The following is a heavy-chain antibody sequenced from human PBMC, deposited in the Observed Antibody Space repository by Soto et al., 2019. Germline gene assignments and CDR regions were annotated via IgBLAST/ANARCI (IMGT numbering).Heavy chain of an antibody. D-gene: IGHD2-15*01. Sequence: SETLSLTCTVSGGSVSSGSYYWSWIRQPPGKGLEWIGYIYYSGSTNYNPSLKSRVTISVDTSKNQFSLKLSSVTAADTAVYYCASATINVVVVAASNWFDPWGQGTLVTVSS. J-gene: IGHJ5*02. CDR2: IYYSGST. CDR1: GGSVSSGSYY. V-gene: IGHV4-61*01. CDR3: ASATINVVVVAASNWFDP.